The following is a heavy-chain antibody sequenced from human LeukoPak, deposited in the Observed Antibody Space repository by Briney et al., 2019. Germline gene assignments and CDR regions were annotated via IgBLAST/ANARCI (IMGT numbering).Heavy chain of an antibody. CDR2: IYTSGST. D-gene: IGHD1-26*01. CDR3: ARENSGSYREFDY. CDR1: GGSMSSDN. Sequence: PPETLSLTCTVSGGSMSSDNWSWIRHPAGKGLEWIGPIYTSGSTNYNASLKSRVSMSVDTSKNQFSLKLSSVTAADTAAFYCARENSGSYREFDYWGQGTLVTVSS. J-gene: IGHJ4*02. V-gene: IGHV4-4*07.